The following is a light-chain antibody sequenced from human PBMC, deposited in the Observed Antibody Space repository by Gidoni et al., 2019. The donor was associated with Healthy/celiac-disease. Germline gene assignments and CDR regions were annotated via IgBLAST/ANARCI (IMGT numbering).Light chain of an antibody. CDR1: QGISRY. J-gene: IGKJ4*01. Sequence: DIQLTQSPSFLSASVGARVTITCRASQGISRYVAWYQQKPGKAPKLLVYVASTLQSGVPSRFRGSGSGTDFTLTISSLLPEDFATYYCQPLNRRFGGGTKVEIK. CDR2: VAS. V-gene: IGKV1-9*01. CDR3: QPLNRR.